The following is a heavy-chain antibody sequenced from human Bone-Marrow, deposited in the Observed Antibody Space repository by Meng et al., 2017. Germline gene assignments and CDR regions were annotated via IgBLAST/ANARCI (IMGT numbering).Heavy chain of an antibody. CDR1: GYTFTSYY. J-gene: IGHJ4*02. CDR3: ARIPMGGVTMVRGVIITGPVYFDY. D-gene: IGHD3-10*01. Sequence: ASVKVSCKASGYTFTSYYMHWVRQAPGQGLEWMGIINPSGGSTSYAQKFQGRVTITADESTSTAYMELSSLRSEDTAMYYCARIPMGGVTMVRGVIITGPVYFDYWGQGTLVTVSS. CDR2: INPSGGST. V-gene: IGHV1-46*01.